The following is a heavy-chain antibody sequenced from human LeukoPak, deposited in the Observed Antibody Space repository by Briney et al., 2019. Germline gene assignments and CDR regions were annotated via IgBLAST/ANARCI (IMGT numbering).Heavy chain of an antibody. CDR3: ASGWKQWLNKGGY. CDR1: GFTFSSYG. J-gene: IGHJ4*02. CDR2: IWYDGSNK. Sequence: PGGSLRLSCAASGFTFSSYGMHRVRQAPGKGLEWVAVIWYDGSNKYYADSVKGRFTISRDNAKNSLYLQMNSLRAEDTAVYYCASGWKQWLNKGGYWGQGTLVTVSS. D-gene: IGHD6-19*01. V-gene: IGHV3-33*03.